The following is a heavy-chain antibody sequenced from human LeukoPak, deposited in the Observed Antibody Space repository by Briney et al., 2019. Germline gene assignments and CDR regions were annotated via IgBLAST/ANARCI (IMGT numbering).Heavy chain of an antibody. Sequence: SETLSLTCAVYGGSLSGYYWSWIRQPPGKGLEWIGEINHSGSTNYNPSLKGRVTISVDTSKNQFSLKLSSVTAADTAVYYCARGPLRITIFGVVMSFDYWGQGTLVTVSS. CDR2: INHSGST. CDR3: ARGPLRITIFGVVMSFDY. CDR1: GGSLSGYY. D-gene: IGHD3-3*01. V-gene: IGHV4-34*01. J-gene: IGHJ4*02.